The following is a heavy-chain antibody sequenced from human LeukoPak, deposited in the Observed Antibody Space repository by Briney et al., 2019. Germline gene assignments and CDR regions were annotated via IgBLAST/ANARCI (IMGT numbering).Heavy chain of an antibody. CDR3: AIIAVGGVDPFDS. CDR2: IIPLLGVR. CDR1: GGTFSDHA. D-gene: IGHD6-19*01. J-gene: IGHJ4*02. V-gene: IGHV1-69*04. Sequence: ASVKVSCKASGGTFSDHAVSWVRQAPGQGLEWMGRIIPLLGVRSYAQKFQDRVTVSADKSTSTAYMELSSLRSEDSALYYCAIIAVGGVDPFDSWGQGTLVTVSS.